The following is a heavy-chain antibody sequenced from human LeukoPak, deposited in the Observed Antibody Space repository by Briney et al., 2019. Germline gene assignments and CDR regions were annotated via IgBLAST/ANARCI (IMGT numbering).Heavy chain of an antibody. Sequence: ASVKVSCKASGYTLTSFYIHWVRQAPGQGLEWMGIINPSGGSTIYAQKFQGRVTMSVDTSKKQFSLKLSSVTAADTAVYYCARGRPPHDYGTLFDYWGQGTLVTVSS. D-gene: IGHD4-17*01. CDR2: INPSGGST. CDR1: GYTLTSFY. CDR3: ARGRPPHDYGTLFDY. V-gene: IGHV1-46*01. J-gene: IGHJ4*02.